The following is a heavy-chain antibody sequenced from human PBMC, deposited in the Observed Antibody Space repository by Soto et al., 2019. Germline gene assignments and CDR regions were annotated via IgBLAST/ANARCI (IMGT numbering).Heavy chain of an antibody. V-gene: IGHV5-51*01. CDR1: GFSFTTYW. CDR2: IYPGDSDT. J-gene: IGHJ6*02. Sequence: GESLKISCKGSGFSFTTYWIAWVRQMPGKGLEWMGIIYPGDSDTRYSPSFEGQVTISADKSITTAYLQWSSLKASDTAMYYCARPSYSSSRYYGMDVWGQGTTVTVSS. CDR3: ARPSYSSSRYYGMDV. D-gene: IGHD6-6*01.